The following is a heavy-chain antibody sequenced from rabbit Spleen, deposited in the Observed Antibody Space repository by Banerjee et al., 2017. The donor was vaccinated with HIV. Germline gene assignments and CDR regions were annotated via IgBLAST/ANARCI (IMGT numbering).Heavy chain of an antibody. CDR1: GFSFSSGYD. V-gene: IGHV1S45*01. CDR3: ARDTGSSFSSYGMDL. D-gene: IGHD7-1*01. CDR2: INTDSGST. Sequence: QQQLVESGGGLVQPEGFLTLTCTTSGFSFSSGYDMCWVRQAPGKGLESITCINTDSGSTYYARWAKGRFTISKTSSTTVTLQMTSLTVADTATYFCARDTGSSFSSYGMDLWGPGTLVTVS. J-gene: IGHJ6*01.